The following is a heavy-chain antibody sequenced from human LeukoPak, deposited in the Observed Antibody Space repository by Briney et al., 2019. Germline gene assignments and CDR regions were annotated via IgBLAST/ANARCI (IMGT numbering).Heavy chain of an antibody. CDR1: GFTFSAYE. V-gene: IGHV3-48*03. CDR2: ITADGTNK. Sequence: GGSLRLSCAASGFTFSAYEMNWVRQAPGKGLEWVSYITADGTNKYDADSVKGRFTISRDSAKNSLYLQMNSLRVDDTAIYYCAREVEWELPDYWGQGTLVTVSS. J-gene: IGHJ4*02. D-gene: IGHD1-26*01. CDR3: AREVEWELPDY.